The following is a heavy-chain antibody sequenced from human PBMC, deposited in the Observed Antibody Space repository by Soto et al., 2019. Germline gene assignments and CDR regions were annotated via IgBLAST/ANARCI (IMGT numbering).Heavy chain of an antibody. V-gene: IGHV1-69*13. J-gene: IGHJ6*02. CDR2: IIPIFGTA. D-gene: IGHD5-12*01. CDR1: GGTFSSYA. CDR3: ARQYSGYDPHYYYYGMDV. Sequence: SVKVSCKASGGTFSSYAISWVRQAPGQGLEWMGGIIPIFGTANYAQKFQGRVTITADESTSTAYMELSSLRSEDTAVYYCARQYSGYDPHYYYYGMDVWGQGTTVTLSS.